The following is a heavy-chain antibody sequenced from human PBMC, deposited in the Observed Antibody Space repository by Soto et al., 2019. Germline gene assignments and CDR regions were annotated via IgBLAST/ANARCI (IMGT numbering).Heavy chain of an antibody. D-gene: IGHD4-17*01. CDR3: ARKGETGHYGDYSYYYGLDV. Sequence: EVQLVESGGDLVQPGGSLRLSCAASGFSFRMYWMHWVRQAPGKGLVWVSLVNYDETTTSYADSVKGRFTISRDNVKNTLYLQMNSLRAEDTAVYYCARKGETGHYGDYSYYYGLDVWGQGTTVTVSS. CDR1: GFSFRMYW. J-gene: IGHJ6*02. V-gene: IGHV3-74*01. CDR2: VNYDETTT.